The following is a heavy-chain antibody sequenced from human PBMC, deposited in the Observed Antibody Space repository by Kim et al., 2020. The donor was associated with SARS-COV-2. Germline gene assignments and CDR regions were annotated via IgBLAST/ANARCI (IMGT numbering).Heavy chain of an antibody. CDR2: ISYDGSNK. CDR1: GFTFSSYA. J-gene: IGHJ6*02. CDR3: ARDARDYYDSSGYYYEWSRYYSMDV. V-gene: IGHV3-30*04. D-gene: IGHD3-22*01. Sequence: GGSLRLSCAASGFTFSSYAMHWVRQAPGKGLEWVAVISYDGSNKYYADSVKGRFTISRDNSKNTLYLQMNSLRAEDTAVYYCARDARDYYDSSGYYYEWSRYYSMDVWFQGTTVTVSS.